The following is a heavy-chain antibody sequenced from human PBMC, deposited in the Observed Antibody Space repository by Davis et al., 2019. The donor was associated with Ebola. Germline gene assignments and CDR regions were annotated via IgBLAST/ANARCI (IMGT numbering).Heavy chain of an antibody. Sequence: GESLKISCKGSGYSFTSYWIGWVCQMPGKGLEWMGIIYPGDSDTRYSPSFQGQVTISADKSISTAYLQWSSLKASDTAMYYCARFRSLYGDYFDYWGQGTLVTVSS. D-gene: IGHD4-17*01. CDR1: GYSFTSYW. V-gene: IGHV5-51*01. J-gene: IGHJ4*02. CDR2: IYPGDSDT. CDR3: ARFRSLYGDYFDY.